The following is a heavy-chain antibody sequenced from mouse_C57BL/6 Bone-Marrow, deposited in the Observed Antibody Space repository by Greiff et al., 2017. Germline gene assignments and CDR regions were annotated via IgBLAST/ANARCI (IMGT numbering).Heavy chain of an antibody. V-gene: IGHV1-9*01. CDR3: ARYGNYEFAY. CDR2: ILPGSGSN. D-gene: IGHD2-1*01. J-gene: IGHJ3*01. Sequence: LVESGAELMQPGASVKLSCKATGYTFTGYWIGWVKQRPGHGLEWIGEILPGSGSNNYNEKFKGKATFTAHTSSYPAYMQLSSLTTEDSAIYYWARYGNYEFAYWGQGTLVTVSA. CDR1: GYTFTGYW.